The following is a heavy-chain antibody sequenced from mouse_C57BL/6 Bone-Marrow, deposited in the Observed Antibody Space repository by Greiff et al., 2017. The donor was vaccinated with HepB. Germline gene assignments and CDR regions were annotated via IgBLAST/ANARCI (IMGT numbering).Heavy chain of an antibody. CDR3: ARRGHYYAMDY. Sequence: EVQVVESGGDLVKPGGSLKLSCAASGFTFSSYGMSWVRQTPDKRLEWVATISSGGSYTYYPDSVKGRFTISRDNAKNTLYLQMSSLKSEVTAMYYCARRGHYYAMDYWGQGTSVTVSS. V-gene: IGHV5-6*01. D-gene: IGHD3-3*01. CDR1: GFTFSSYG. CDR2: ISSGGSYT. J-gene: IGHJ4*01.